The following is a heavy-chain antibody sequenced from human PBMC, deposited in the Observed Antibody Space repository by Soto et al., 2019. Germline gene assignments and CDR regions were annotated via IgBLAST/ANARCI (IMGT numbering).Heavy chain of an antibody. J-gene: IGHJ5*02. CDR3: ERAQLNWVDP. D-gene: IGHD5-18*01. CDR1: GVSISSSNW. CDR2: IYHSGRT. V-gene: IGHV4-4*02. Sequence: SATLSLTCAFSGVSISSSNWWSWVRQSPGKGLEWLGDIYHSGRTNYNPSLKSRVSISVDKSTNYFSLKLRSVTAADTAVYYCERAQLNWVDPGGQGTLVT.